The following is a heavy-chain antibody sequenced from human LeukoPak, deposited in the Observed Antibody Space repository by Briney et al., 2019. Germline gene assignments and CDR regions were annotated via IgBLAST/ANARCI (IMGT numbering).Heavy chain of an antibody. V-gene: IGHV3-48*03. D-gene: IGHD3-3*01. CDR3: AKAQRVVITPSALRVGGPFDY. Sequence: GGSLRLSCAASGFTFSSYEMNWVRQAPGKGLEWVSYISSSGSTIYYADSVKGRFTISRDNAKNSLYLQMNSLRAEDTAVYYCAKAQRVVITPSALRVGGPFDYWGQGTLVTVSS. CDR2: ISSSGSTI. CDR1: GFTFSSYE. J-gene: IGHJ4*02.